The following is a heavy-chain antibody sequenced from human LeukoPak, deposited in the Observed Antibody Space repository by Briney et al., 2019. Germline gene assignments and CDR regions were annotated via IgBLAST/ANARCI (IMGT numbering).Heavy chain of an antibody. Sequence: ASVKVSCKTSGYPFTDYYIHWMRQAPGQGLEWMGWINSNSGGTSYAQKFQGRVTLTRDTPTRTAFMELNRLTSDDTAVYYCARTSIAARRADFDYWGQGTVVTVSS. CDR2: INSNSGGT. D-gene: IGHD6-6*01. CDR1: GYPFTDYY. V-gene: IGHV1-2*02. CDR3: ARTSIAARRADFDY. J-gene: IGHJ4*02.